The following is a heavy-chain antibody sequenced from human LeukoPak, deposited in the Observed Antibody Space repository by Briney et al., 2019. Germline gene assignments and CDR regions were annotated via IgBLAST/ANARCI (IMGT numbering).Heavy chain of an antibody. CDR1: GASITDYY. J-gene: IGHJ5*02. V-gene: IGHV4-4*07. CDR3: ARDEGNWFDP. Sequence: SETLSLTCTVSGASITDYYWSWIRQPIGGGLEWIGHIWTSERTNYNPSLKSRVTMSVDTSKNQLSLKLSSVTAADTAVYYCARDEGNWFDPWGQGTLVTVSS. CDR2: IWTSERT.